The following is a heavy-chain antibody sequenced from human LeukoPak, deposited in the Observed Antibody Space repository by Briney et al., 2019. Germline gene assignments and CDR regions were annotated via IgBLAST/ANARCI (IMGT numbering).Heavy chain of an antibody. V-gene: IGHV1-24*01. CDR2: FDPEDGET. Sequence: ASVKVSCKVSGYTLTELSMHWVRQAPGKALEWMGGFDPEDGETIYAQKFQGRVTMTEDTSTDTAYMELSSLRSEDTAVYYCATNGWAAAGFDYWGQGTLVTVSS. CDR3: ATNGWAAAGFDY. CDR1: GYTLTELS. J-gene: IGHJ4*02. D-gene: IGHD6-13*01.